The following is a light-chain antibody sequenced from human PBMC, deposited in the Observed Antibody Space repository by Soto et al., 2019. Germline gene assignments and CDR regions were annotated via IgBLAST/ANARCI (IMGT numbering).Light chain of an antibody. CDR3: QQRSI. CDR1: QSVSSY. CDR2: HAS. J-gene: IGKJ5*01. Sequence: EIVLTQAPATLSLSPGERATLSCRASQSVSSYLAWYQQKPGQAPRLLIYHASNRATGIPARFSGSGSGPDFTLTISSLAPEEFAVEYCQQRSIFGQGTRLE. V-gene: IGKV3-11*01.